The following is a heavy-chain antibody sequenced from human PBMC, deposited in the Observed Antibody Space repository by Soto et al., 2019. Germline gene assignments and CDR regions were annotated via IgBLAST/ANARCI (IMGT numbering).Heavy chain of an antibody. CDR3: ARAGRYYDSSGYYYVWFDP. CDR2: IYHSGST. CDR1: GGSISSGGYS. D-gene: IGHD3-22*01. J-gene: IGHJ5*02. V-gene: IGHV4-30-2*01. Sequence: QLQLQESGSGLVKPSQTLSLTCAVSGGSISSGGYSWSWIRQPPGKGLEWIGYIYHSGSTYYNPSLKSRVTISVDRCKTQFSLKLSSVTAGDTAVYYCARAGRYYDSSGYYYVWFDPWGQGTLVTVSS.